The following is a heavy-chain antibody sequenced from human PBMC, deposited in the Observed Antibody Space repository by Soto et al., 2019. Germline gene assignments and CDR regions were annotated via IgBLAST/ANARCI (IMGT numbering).Heavy chain of an antibody. CDR1: GFTFSSYW. CDR3: ARDEEQWLADY. V-gene: IGHV3-74*01. CDR2: INSDGGST. Sequence: GGSLRLSCAASGFTFSSYWMHWVRQAPGKGLVWVSRINSDGGSTSYADSVKGRFTISRDNAKNTLYLQMNSLRAEDTAVYYCARDEEQWLADYWGQGTLVTVSS. D-gene: IGHD6-19*01. J-gene: IGHJ4*02.